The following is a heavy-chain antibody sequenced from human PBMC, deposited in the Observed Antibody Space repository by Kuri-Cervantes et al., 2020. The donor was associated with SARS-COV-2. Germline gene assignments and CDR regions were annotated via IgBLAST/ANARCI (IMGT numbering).Heavy chain of an antibody. Sequence: GGSLRLSCAASGFTFSSYAMHWVRQAPGKGLEWVAVISYDGSNKYYADSVKGRFTISRDNSKNTLYPQMNSLRAEDTAVYYCARSYTAMDLRLLAYYYYGMDVWGQGTTVTVSS. CDR1: GFTFSSYA. CDR2: ISYDGSNK. D-gene: IGHD5-18*01. J-gene: IGHJ6*02. V-gene: IGHV3-30-3*01. CDR3: ARSYTAMDLRLLAYYYYGMDV.